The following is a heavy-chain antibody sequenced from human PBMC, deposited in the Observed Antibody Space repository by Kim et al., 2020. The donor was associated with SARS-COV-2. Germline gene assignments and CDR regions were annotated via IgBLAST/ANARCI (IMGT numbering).Heavy chain of an antibody. D-gene: IGHD2-21*02. Sequence: SLKGRVTISVDTSKNQFSLKLSSVTAADTAVYYCARGRGEGDSTYGGYDYWGQGTLVTVSS. V-gene: IGHV4-31*02. J-gene: IGHJ4*02. CDR3: ARGRGEGDSTYGGYDY.